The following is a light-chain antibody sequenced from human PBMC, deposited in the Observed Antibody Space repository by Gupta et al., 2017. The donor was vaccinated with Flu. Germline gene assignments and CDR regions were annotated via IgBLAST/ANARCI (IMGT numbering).Light chain of an antibody. J-gene: IGLJ1*01. CDR1: SSNIGRNT. CDR3: AAWDDSLNGYV. Sequence: QSVLTQPPSASETPGQRVTISCSGSSSNIGRNTVNWYQQLPGTAPKVLIYTNNQRPSGVPDRFSGSKSGTSASLAISGLQSEDEADYYCAAWDDSLNGYVFGTGTKVTVL. V-gene: IGLV1-44*01. CDR2: TNN.